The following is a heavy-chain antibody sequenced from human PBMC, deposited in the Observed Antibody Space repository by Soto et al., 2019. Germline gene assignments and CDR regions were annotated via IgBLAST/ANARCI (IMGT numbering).Heavy chain of an antibody. J-gene: IGHJ3*01. D-gene: IGHD1-26*01. CDR2: ITGNSDEI. CDR3: VERGANWGAFDV. V-gene: IGHV3-23*01. Sequence: EMQLLESGGGLVQPGGSLRLSCAASGFTFSTYVMSWIRQAPGKGLEWVSSITGNSDEIFYAYSVRGRFTISRDNSNSRVYMQMNSLRAEDTALSYCVERGANWGAFDVWGQGTVVTVSS. CDR1: GFTFSTYV.